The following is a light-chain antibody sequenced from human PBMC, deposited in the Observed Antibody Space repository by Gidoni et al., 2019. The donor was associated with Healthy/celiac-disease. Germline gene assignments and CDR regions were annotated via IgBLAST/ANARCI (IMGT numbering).Light chain of an antibody. Sequence: SYELTQPPSVSVSPGQTASITCSGAKLGDKYACWYQQNPGQSPVLVIYQDSKRPSGIPERFSCSNSGNTATLTISATQAMDEADYYCQAWDSSTYVVFGGGTKLTVL. J-gene: IGLJ2*01. CDR2: QDS. CDR1: KLGDKY. V-gene: IGLV3-1*01. CDR3: QAWDSSTYVV.